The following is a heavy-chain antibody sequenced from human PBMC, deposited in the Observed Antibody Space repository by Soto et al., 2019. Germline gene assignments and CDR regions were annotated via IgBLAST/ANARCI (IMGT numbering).Heavy chain of an antibody. J-gene: IGHJ4*02. CDR3: AKDRGGSGWSTLDH. D-gene: IGHD6-19*01. V-gene: IGHV3-23*01. CDR2: ISGGGGNT. CDR1: GFSFSYFA. Sequence: EVQLLESGGSLVHPGGSLRLSCAASGFSFSYFAMSWVRQAPGKGLEWVAAISGGGGNTYYADSVKGRFTISRDNSKNTLFLQMNSLRDEDTAVYYCAKDRGGSGWSTLDHWGQGTLVTVSS.